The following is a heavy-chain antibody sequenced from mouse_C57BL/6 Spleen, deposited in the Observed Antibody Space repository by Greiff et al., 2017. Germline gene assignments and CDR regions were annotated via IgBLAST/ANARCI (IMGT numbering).Heavy chain of an antibody. CDR2: IHPNSGST. J-gene: IGHJ3*01. V-gene: IGHV1-64*01. CDR3: ARGRIDDYDGGFAY. D-gene: IGHD2-4*01. CDR1: GYTFTSYW. Sequence: QVHVKQPGAELVKPGASVKLSCKASGYTFTSYWMRWVKQRPGQGLEWIGMIHPNSGSTNYNETFKSKATLTVDKSSSTAYMQLWSLTSEDSAVYYCARGRIDDYDGGFAYWGQGTLVTVSA.